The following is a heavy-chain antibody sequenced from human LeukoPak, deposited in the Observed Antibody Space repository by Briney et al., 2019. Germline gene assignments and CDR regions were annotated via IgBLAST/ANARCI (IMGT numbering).Heavy chain of an antibody. CDR2: IKQDGSEK. V-gene: IGHV3-7*03. D-gene: IGHD6-13*01. J-gene: IGHJ4*02. CDR1: GFTFSNYW. CDR3: ASGQQLAY. Sequence: GGSLRLSCAASGFTFSNYWMSWVRQAPGKGLEWVANIKQDGSEKYYVDSVKGRFTISRDNAKNSLYLQTDSLRAEDTAVYYCASGQQLAYWGQGTLVTVSA.